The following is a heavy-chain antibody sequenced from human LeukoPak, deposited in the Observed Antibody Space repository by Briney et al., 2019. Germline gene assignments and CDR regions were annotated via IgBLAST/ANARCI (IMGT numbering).Heavy chain of an antibody. Sequence: PGGSLRLSCAASGFTFSRYEMNWVRQAPGKGLEWVSYISSSGSTIYYADSVKGRFTISRDNAKNSLYLQMNSLRAEDTAVYYCARAGRGTEPYYFDYWGQGTLVTVSS. J-gene: IGHJ4*02. CDR2: ISSSGSTI. CDR1: GFTFSRYE. D-gene: IGHD2-8*02. V-gene: IGHV3-48*03. CDR3: ARAGRGTEPYYFDY.